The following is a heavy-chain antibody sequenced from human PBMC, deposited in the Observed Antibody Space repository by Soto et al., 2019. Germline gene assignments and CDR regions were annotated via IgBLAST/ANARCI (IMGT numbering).Heavy chain of an antibody. Sequence: QMQLQESGPGLVKSSETLSLTCTVSGGSINSGAYYWTWLRQSPGKGLVRVGYMYFTGTESTHDSPYLECRVPISVDTSKTQVFLMVTSGAASDTAVYYCARVRRIGSRAPFDLYDYVMDVWGQGPTVPVSS. CDR3: ARVRRIGSRAPFDLYDYVMDV. CDR1: GGSINSGAYY. V-gene: IGHV4-61*08. J-gene: IGHJ6*01. D-gene: IGHD3-10*01. CDR2: MYFTGTEST.